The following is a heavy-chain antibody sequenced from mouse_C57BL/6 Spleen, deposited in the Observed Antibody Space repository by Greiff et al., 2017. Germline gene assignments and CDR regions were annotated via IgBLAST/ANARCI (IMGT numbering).Heavy chain of an antibody. J-gene: IGHJ4*01. D-gene: IGHD2-5*01. CDR1: GYTFTSYW. V-gene: IGHV1-61*01. Sequence: QVQLQQPGAELVRPGSSVKLSCKASGYTFTSYWMDWVKQRPGQGLEWIGNIYPSDSETHYNQKFKDKATLTVDKSSSTAYMQLSSLTSEASAVYYCARRGYSNYYAMDYWGQGTSVTVSS. CDR3: ARRGYSNYYAMDY. CDR2: IYPSDSET.